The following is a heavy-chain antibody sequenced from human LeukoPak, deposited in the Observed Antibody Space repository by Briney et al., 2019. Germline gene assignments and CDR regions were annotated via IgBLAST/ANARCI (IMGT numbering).Heavy chain of an antibody. CDR3: VRGGITTHMDV. J-gene: IGHJ6*03. V-gene: IGHV1-18*01. Sequence: ASVKVSCKASGYTFTDYGFTWVRQAPGQGLEWMGWVSAYNGETNYTQKFRDRVTMTTDTSTSTAYMELRSLRSDDTAVYYCVRGGITTHMDVWGKGTTVTVSS. CDR2: VSAYNGET. D-gene: IGHD3-10*01. CDR1: GYTFTDYG.